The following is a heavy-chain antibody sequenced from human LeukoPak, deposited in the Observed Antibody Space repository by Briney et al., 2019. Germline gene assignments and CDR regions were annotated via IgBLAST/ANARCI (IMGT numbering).Heavy chain of an antibody. J-gene: IGHJ4*02. Sequence: GASVKVSCKASGYTFTSYGISWVRQAPGQGLEWMGWISAYNGNTNYAQKLQGRVTMTTDTSTSTAYMELRSLRSDDTAVYYCARGDNYYDSSGYSAALDYSGQGTLVTVSS. CDR1: GYTFTSYG. D-gene: IGHD3-22*01. V-gene: IGHV1-18*01. CDR3: ARGDNYYDSSGYSAALDY. CDR2: ISAYNGNT.